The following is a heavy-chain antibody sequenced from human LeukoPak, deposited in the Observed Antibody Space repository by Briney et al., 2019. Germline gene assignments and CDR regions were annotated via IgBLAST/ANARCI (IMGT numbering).Heavy chain of an antibody. CDR2: INHSGST. D-gene: IGHD2-2*03. Sequence: PSETLSLTCAVYGESFSGYYWSWIRQPPGKGLEWIGEINHSGSTNYNPSLKSRVTISVDTSKNQFSLKLSSVTAADTAGYYCARGALRVDIVVVPAANIPFDYWGQGTLVSVSS. CDR1: GESFSGYY. V-gene: IGHV4-34*01. J-gene: IGHJ4*02. CDR3: ARGALRVDIVVVPAANIPFDY.